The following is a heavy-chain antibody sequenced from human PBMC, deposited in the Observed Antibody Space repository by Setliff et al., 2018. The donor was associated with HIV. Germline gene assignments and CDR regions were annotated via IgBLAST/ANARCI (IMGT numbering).Heavy chain of an antibody. CDR3: ARGVVDYDFWSGSGDYYYMDV. CDR1: GGSLSGYH. J-gene: IGHJ6*03. CDR2: FYKSGST. Sequence: SETLSLTCSVSGGSLSGYHWSWIRQPPGKGLEWIGYFYKSGSTNSGPSFKSRVSMSGDTSKNQFSLKMSSVTAADTAVYYCARGVVDYDFWSGSGDYYYMDVWGKGTTVTVSS. D-gene: IGHD3-3*01. V-gene: IGHV4-59*12.